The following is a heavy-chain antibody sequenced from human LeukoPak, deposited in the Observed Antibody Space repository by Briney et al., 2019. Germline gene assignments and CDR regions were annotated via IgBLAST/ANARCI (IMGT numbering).Heavy chain of an antibody. Sequence: GASVKVSCKASGGTFSSYAISWVRQAPGQGLGWMGGIIPIFGTANYAQKFQGRVTITADESTSTAYMELSSLRSEDTAVYYCARGVVVVPAAMVVRYYGMDVWGKGTTVTVSS. CDR3: ARGVVVVPAAMVVRYYGMDV. CDR1: GGTFSSYA. D-gene: IGHD2-2*01. CDR2: IIPIFGTA. J-gene: IGHJ6*04. V-gene: IGHV1-69*13.